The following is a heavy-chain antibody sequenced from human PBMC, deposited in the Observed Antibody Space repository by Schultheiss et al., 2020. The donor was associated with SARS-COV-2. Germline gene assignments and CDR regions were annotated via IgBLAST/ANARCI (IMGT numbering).Heavy chain of an antibody. CDR1: GDSVSSNSDT. V-gene: IGHV6-1*01. Sequence: SQTLSLTCAISGDSVSSNSDTWNWIRQSPSRGLEWLGRTYYRSKWSNDYAPSVKSRITITPDTSKNQFSLHLNSVTHEDTAVYYCTRGTEADFEYWGQGTLVTV. CDR3: TRGTEADFEY. J-gene: IGHJ4*02. CDR2: TYYRSKWSN.